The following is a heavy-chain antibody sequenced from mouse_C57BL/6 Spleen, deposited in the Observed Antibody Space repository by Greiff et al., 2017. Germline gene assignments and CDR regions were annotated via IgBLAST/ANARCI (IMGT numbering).Heavy chain of an antibody. D-gene: IGHD4-1*01. CDR1: GYTFTSYW. CDR3: ARLGREAMDD. V-gene: IGHV1-69*01. CDR2: IDPSDSYT. J-gene: IGHJ4*01. Sequence: QVQLQQPGAELVMPGASVKLSCKASGYTFTSYWMHWVKQRPGQGLEWIGEIDPSDSYTNYNQKFKGKSTLTVDKSSSTAYMQLSGLTSEDSAVYYCARLGREAMDDWGQGTSVTVSA.